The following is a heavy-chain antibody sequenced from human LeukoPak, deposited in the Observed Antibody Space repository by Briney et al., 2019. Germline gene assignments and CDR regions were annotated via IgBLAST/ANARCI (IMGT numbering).Heavy chain of an antibody. J-gene: IGHJ4*02. CDR3: ARELQYYYDSSGYYDC. V-gene: IGHV4-39*07. D-gene: IGHD3-22*01. CDR1: GGSISSSSYY. CDR2: IYYSGST. Sequence: SETLSLTCTVSGGSISSSSYYWGWIRQPPGKGLEWIGSIYYSGSTYYNPSLKSRVTISVDTSKNQFSLKLSSVTAADTAVYYCARELQYYYDSSGYYDCWGQGTLVTVSS.